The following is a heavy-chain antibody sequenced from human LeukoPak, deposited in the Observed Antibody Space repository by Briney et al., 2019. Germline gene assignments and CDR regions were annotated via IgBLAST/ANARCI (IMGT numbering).Heavy chain of an antibody. Sequence: GGSLRLSCAASGFTFSSYAMSWVRQAPGKGLEWVAVISYDGSNKYYADSVKGRFTISRDNSKNTLYLQMNSLRAEDTAVYYCAKDSVTGRSHYFDYWGQGTLVTVSS. J-gene: IGHJ4*02. V-gene: IGHV3-30*18. D-gene: IGHD7-27*01. CDR3: AKDSVTGRSHYFDY. CDR2: ISYDGSNK. CDR1: GFTFSSYA.